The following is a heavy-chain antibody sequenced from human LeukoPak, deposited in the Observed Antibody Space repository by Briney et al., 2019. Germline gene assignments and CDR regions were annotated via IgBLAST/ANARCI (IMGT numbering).Heavy chain of an antibody. J-gene: IGHJ3*02. Sequence: SETLSLTCALSGYSISSGYYWGWIQQPPGKGLEWIGSIYHSGSTYYNPSLKSRVTISVDTSKNQFSLKLSSVTAADTAVYYCASAFDIWGQGTMVTVSS. CDR2: IYHSGST. CDR3: ASAFDI. V-gene: IGHV4-38-2*01. CDR1: GYSISSGYY.